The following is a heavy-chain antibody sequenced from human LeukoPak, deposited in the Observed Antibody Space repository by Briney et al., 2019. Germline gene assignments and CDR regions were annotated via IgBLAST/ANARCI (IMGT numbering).Heavy chain of an antibody. D-gene: IGHD3-10*01. J-gene: IGHJ4*02. CDR2: INWNGGST. Sequence: GGSLRLSCAASGFTFDDYGMSWVRQAPGKGLEWVSGINWNGGSTGYADSVKGRFTISRDNAKNSLYLRMNSLRAEDTALYYCARDGRHGSFDYWGQGTLVTVSS. CDR1: GFTFDDYG. V-gene: IGHV3-20*04. CDR3: ARDGRHGSFDY.